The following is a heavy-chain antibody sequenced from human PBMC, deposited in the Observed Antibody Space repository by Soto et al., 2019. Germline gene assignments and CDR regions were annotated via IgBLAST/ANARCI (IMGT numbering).Heavy chain of an antibody. V-gene: IGHV4-31*03. CDR1: GGSISSGGYY. J-gene: IGHJ4*02. D-gene: IGHD3-10*01. CDR3: ARVGSSGSYTLDY. Sequence: SETLSLTCTVSGGSISSGGYYWSWIRHHPGKGLEWIGYIYYSGSPYYNPSLKSRVTISVDTSKNQFSLKLSSVTAADTAVYYCARVGSSGSYTLDYWGQGPLVTVS. CDR2: IYYSGSP.